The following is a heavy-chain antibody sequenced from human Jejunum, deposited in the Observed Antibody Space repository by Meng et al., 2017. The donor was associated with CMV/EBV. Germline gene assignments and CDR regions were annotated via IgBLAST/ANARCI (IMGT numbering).Heavy chain of an antibody. D-gene: IGHD3-3*02. Sequence: LSCAASGFAFVEFRMQWVRQAPGKGLLGVSNISWDGSDANYTDSVKGRFTISRDKAKNTLYLEMNSLRVEDTAMYYCMSPPSISRDWGQGTLVTVSS. CDR1: GFAFVEFR. J-gene: IGHJ4*02. CDR2: ISWDGSDA. V-gene: IGHV3-74*01. CDR3: MSPPSISRD.